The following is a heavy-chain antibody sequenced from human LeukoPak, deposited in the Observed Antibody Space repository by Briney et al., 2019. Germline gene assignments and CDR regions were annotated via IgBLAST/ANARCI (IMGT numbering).Heavy chain of an antibody. D-gene: IGHD3-10*01. J-gene: IGHJ3*02. CDR1: GGTFSSYA. CDR2: IIPIFGTA. Sequence: SVKVSCKASGGTFSSYAISWVRQAPGQGLEWMGGIIPIFGTANYAQKFQGRVTITANKSTSTAYTELSSLRSEDTAVYYCARDLPFDGSGTYFPFDIWGQGTMVTVSS. V-gene: IGHV1-69*06. CDR3: ARDLPFDGSGTYFPFDI.